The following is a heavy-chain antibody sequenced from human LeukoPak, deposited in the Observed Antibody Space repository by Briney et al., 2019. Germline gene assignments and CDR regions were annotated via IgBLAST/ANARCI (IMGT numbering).Heavy chain of an antibody. J-gene: IGHJ4*02. CDR1: GDSVSSNNAA. D-gene: IGHD2-15*01. Sequence: SQTLSLTCAISGDSVSSNNAAWNWIRQSPSRGLEWLGNTYYRSRWYNDYAASVIGRITINSDTSRNQFSLQLNSVTPEDTSVYYCAREVRCSGGICYSGVNHFDYWGQGTLVTVSS. CDR3: AREVRCSGGICYSGVNHFDY. CDR2: TYYRSRWYN. V-gene: IGHV6-1*01.